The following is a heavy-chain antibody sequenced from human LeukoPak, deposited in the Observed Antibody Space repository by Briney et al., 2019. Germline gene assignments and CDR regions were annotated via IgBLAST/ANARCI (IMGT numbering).Heavy chain of an antibody. J-gene: IGHJ4*02. CDR3: ATLDYYDTKNDY. V-gene: IGHV1-69*05. CDR2: IIPIFGTA. Sequence: SVKVSCKASGGTFSSYAISWVRQALGQGLEWMGRIIPIFGTANYAQKFQGRVTITTDESTSTAYMELSSLRSEDTAVYYCATLDYYDTKNDYWGQGTLVTVSS. D-gene: IGHD3-22*01. CDR1: GGTFSSYA.